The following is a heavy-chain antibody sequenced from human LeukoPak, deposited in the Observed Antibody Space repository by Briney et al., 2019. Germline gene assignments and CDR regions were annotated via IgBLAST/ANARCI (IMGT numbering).Heavy chain of an antibody. Sequence: GGSLRLSCAASGFTFSSYAMSWVRQAPGKGLEWVSSITGSGDDTNHADSVKGRFTISRDNSKNTLYLEMNSLSAGDAAVYYCAKAAAYSTGWRCDCWGQGTLVTVSS. D-gene: IGHD6-19*01. V-gene: IGHV3-23*01. CDR1: GFTFSSYA. J-gene: IGHJ4*02. CDR3: AKAAAYSTGWRCDC. CDR2: ITGSGDDT.